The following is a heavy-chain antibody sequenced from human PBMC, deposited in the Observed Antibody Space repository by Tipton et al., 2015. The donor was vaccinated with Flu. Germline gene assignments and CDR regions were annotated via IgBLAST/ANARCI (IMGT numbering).Heavy chain of an antibody. CDR2: INHSGST. D-gene: IGHD2-2*01. Sequence: TLSLTCAVYGGSFSGYYWSWIRQPPGKGLEWIGEINHSGSTNYNPSLKSRVTISVDTSKNQFSLKLSSVTAADTAVYYCARDRVGSGYCSSTSCYGWFDPWGQGTLVTVSS. CDR1: GGSFSGYY. CDR3: ARDRVGSGYCSSTSCYGWFDP. J-gene: IGHJ5*02. V-gene: IGHV4-34*01.